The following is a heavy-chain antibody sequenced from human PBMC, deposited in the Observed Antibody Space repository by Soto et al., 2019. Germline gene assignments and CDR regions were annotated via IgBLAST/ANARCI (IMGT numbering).Heavy chain of an antibody. CDR3: ARDQGYCSGGSCSNWFDP. D-gene: IGHD2-15*01. Sequence: SVKVSCKASGGTFSSYAISWVRQAPGQGLEWMGGIIPIFGTANYAQKFQGRVTITADESTSTAYMELSSLRPEDTAVYYCARDQGYCSGGSCSNWFDPWGQGTLVTVSS. CDR2: IIPIFGTA. CDR1: GGTFSSYA. J-gene: IGHJ5*02. V-gene: IGHV1-69*13.